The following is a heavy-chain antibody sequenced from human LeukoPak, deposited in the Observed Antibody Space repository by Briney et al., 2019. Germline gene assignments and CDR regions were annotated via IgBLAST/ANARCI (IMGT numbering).Heavy chain of an antibody. CDR1: GGTFSSYA. CDR2: MIPILGIA. D-gene: IGHD2-2*01. J-gene: IGHJ3*02. CDR3: ARALCSSTRCLGNAFDI. Sequence: GSSVKVSCKASGGTFSSYAISWVRQAPGQGLEWMGRMIPILGIANYAQKFQGRVTITADKSTSTAYMELSSLRSEDTAVYYCARALCSSTRCLGNAFDIWGQGTMVTVSS. V-gene: IGHV1-69*04.